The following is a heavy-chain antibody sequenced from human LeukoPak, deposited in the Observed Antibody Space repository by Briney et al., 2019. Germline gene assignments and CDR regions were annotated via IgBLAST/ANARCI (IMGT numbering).Heavy chain of an antibody. J-gene: IGHJ6*02. CDR1: GFTFNYAW. CDR3: TTDEDWNYARKDV. D-gene: IGHD1-7*01. CDR2: TVSEIDGGTT. V-gene: IGHV3-15*04. Sequence: TGGSLRLSCAASGFTFNYAWMSWVRQVPGKGLEWVGQTVSEIDGGTTDYATPVKGRFTISRDDSKSTLYLQMNSLKIEDTAVYYCTTDEDWNYARKDVWGQGATVIVSS.